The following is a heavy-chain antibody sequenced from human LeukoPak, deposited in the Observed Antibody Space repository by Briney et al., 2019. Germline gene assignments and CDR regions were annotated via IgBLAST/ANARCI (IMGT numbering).Heavy chain of an antibody. CDR2: INTISSYT. D-gene: IGHD6-13*01. V-gene: IGHV3-11*06. Sequence: GGSLRLSCAASGFTFIDYYMSWIRQSPGKGLEWISYINTISSYTNYADFVKGRFTISRDNAKNSLYLQMNSLRAEDTAVYYCARGSSSSWIAYWGQGTLVTVSS. CDR1: GFTFIDYY. CDR3: ARGSSSSWIAY. J-gene: IGHJ4*02.